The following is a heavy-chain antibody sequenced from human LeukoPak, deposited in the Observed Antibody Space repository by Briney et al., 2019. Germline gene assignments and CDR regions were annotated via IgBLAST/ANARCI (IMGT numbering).Heavy chain of an antibody. CDR3: ARDHPFDY. J-gene: IGHJ4*02. CDR1: GGSISSSSYY. CDR2: IYYSGST. V-gene: IGHV4-39*07. Sequence: SPSETLSLTCTVSGGSISSSSYYWGWIRQPPGKGLEWIGSIYYSGSTYYNPSLKSRVTISVDTSKNQFSLKLSSVTAADTAVYYCARDHPFDYWGQGTLVTVSS.